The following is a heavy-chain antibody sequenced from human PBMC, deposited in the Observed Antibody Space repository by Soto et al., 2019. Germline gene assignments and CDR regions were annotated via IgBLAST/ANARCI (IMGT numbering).Heavy chain of an antibody. J-gene: IGHJ5*02. CDR1: GFTFSSYA. CDR3: AKNQGVELVPLATVDWFDP. CDR2: ISGSGFKK. V-gene: IGHV3-23*01. D-gene: IGHD1-26*01. Sequence: GGSLRLSCAASGFTFSSYAMSWVRQAPGKGLEWVSSISGSGFKKYYADSVKGRFTISRDNSKSTVYLELNNLSAEDTAVYHCAKNQGVELVPLATVDWFDPWGQGSVVTVSS.